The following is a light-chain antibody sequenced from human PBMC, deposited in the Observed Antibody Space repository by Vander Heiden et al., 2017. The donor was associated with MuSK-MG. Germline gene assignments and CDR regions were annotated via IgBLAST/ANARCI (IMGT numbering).Light chain of an antibody. Sequence: QSALTQPASVSGSPGQSITISCNGTSSDVGYYNYVSWYQQHPGKVPKLMIYDVSNRPSGVSNRFSGSKSGNTASLTISGLQAEDEADYYCSSYTNSNSWVFGGGTKLTVL. CDR3: SSYTNSNSWV. CDR2: DVS. J-gene: IGLJ3*02. CDR1: SSDVGYYNY. V-gene: IGLV2-14*03.